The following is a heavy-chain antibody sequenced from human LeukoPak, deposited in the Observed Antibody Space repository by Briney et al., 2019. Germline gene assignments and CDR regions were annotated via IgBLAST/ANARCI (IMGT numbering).Heavy chain of an antibody. CDR3: ARYLGIPARLDP. V-gene: IGHV4-59*01. J-gene: IGHJ5*02. Sequence: SETLSLTCTVSGGSISSYYWSWIRQPPGKGLEWIGYIYYSGSTNYNPSLKSRVTISVETSKNQFSLKLSSVTAADTPVYYCARYLGIPARLDPWGQGPLVTVSS. CDR2: IYYSGST. CDR1: GGSISSYY. D-gene: IGHD6-6*01.